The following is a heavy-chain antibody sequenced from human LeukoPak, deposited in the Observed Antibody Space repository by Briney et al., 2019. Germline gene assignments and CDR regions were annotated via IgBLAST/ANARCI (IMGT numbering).Heavy chain of an antibody. D-gene: IGHD1-26*01. J-gene: IGHJ6*03. CDR2: INPNSGGT. CDR3: ARVSGSYYYYYYMDV. Sequence: ASVKVSCKASGYTFTGYYMHWVRQAHGQGREWMGWINPNSGGTNYAQKFQGRVTMTRDTSISTAYMELSRLRSDDTAVYYCARVSGSYYYYYYMDVWGKGTTVTVSS. V-gene: IGHV1-2*02. CDR1: GYTFTGYY.